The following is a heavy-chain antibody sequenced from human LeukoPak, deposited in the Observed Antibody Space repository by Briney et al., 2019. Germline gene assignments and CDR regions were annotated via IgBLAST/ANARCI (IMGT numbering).Heavy chain of an antibody. CDR2: IKQEGREK. J-gene: IGHJ5*02. D-gene: IGHD1-26*01. CDR1: GFTFSSYW. Sequence: PGGSLTLSCAASGFTFSSYWMSWVRQAPGKGREWVANIKQEGREKNYVDSVKGRFNISRDNAKNPLYLQMNSLRAEDPAVYYCARERASNHWGQGTLVTVSS. V-gene: IGHV3-7*01. CDR3: ARERASNH.